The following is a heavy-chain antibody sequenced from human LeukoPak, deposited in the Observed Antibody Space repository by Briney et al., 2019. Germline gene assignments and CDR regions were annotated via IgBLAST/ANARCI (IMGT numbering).Heavy chain of an antibody. D-gene: IGHD6-13*01. Sequence: SETLSLTCTVSGGSIFSYYWSWIRQHPGKGLEWIGYIYYSGSTYYNPSLKSRVTISVDTSKNQFSLKLSSVTAADTAVYYCAREVAQGSSSWYLDAFDIWGQGTMVTVSS. J-gene: IGHJ3*02. CDR2: IYYSGST. CDR3: AREVAQGSSSWYLDAFDI. V-gene: IGHV4-59*06. CDR1: GGSIFSYY.